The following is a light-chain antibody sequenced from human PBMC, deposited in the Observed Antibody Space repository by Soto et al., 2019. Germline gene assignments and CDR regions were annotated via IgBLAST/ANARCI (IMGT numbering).Light chain of an antibody. Sequence: IVMTQSPATLSVSPGERATLSCRASQSVSSNLAWYQQKPGQAPRLLIYGASTRATGIPARFSGSGSGTEFTLTISSLQSEDFEVYYCQQYNNWPPYTFGQGTKLEIK. V-gene: IGKV3-15*01. CDR2: GAS. J-gene: IGKJ2*01. CDR3: QQYNNWPPYT. CDR1: QSVSSN.